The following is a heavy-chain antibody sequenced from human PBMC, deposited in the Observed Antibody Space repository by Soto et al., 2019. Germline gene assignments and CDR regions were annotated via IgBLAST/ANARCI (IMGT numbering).Heavy chain of an antibody. D-gene: IGHD3-9*01. Sequence: SETLSLTCTVSGGSISSSSYYWGWIRQPPGKGLEWIGSIYYSGSTYYNPSLKSRVTISVDTSKNQFSLKLSSVTAADTAVYYCASTYSDYDILTGYYIKPDYWGQGTLVTVSS. V-gene: IGHV4-39*01. CDR1: GGSISSSSYY. J-gene: IGHJ4*02. CDR2: IYYSGST. CDR3: ASTYSDYDILTGYYIKPDY.